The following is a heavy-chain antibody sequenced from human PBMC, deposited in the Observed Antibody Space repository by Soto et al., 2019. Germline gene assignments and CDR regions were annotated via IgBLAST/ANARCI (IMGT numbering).Heavy chain of an antibody. CDR1: GGTFSSYA. D-gene: IGHD2-8*01. Sequence: QVQLVQSGAEVKKPGSSVKVSCKASGGTFSSYAISWVRQAPGQGLEWMGGIIPIFGTANYAQKFQGRVTLTADESTRTACRELSSLRPQDTAVYSCARAAGHCTNGVCDTFDYWGQGTLVTVSS. CDR2: IIPIFGTA. V-gene: IGHV1-69*12. J-gene: IGHJ4*02. CDR3: ARAAGHCTNGVCDTFDY.